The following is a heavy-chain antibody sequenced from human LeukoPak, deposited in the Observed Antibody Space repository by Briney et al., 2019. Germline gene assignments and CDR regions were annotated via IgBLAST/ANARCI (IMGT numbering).Heavy chain of an antibody. V-gene: IGHV3-33*01. CDR3: ARDIEVLTGYYLDY. D-gene: IGHD2-21*02. Sequence: PGRSLRLSCAASGFTFSSYGMHWVRQAPGKGLEWVAVIWYDGSNKYYADSVKGRFTISGDNSKNTLYLQMNSLRAEDTAVYYCARDIEVLTGYYLDYWGQGTLVTVSS. J-gene: IGHJ4*02. CDR2: IWYDGSNK. CDR1: GFTFSSYG.